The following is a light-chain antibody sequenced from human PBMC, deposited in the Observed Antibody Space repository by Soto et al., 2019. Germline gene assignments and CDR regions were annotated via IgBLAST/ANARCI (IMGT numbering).Light chain of an antibody. CDR1: QGVTSY. J-gene: IGKJ1*01. Sequence: DIQLTQSPSSVSASIGDRVTMTCRASQGVTSYLAWYQQKPGKAPELLIYAASTLQSGVPSRFSGSGSGTEFTLTISSLQPDDFATYYCQHYNSYGTFGQGTKVDIK. CDR2: AAS. CDR3: QHYNSYGT. V-gene: IGKV1-9*01.